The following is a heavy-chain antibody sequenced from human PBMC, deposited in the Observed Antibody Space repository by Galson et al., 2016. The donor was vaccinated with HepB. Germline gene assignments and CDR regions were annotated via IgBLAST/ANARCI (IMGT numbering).Heavy chain of an antibody. V-gene: IGHV3-66*02. CDR1: GFTVSSDY. D-gene: IGHD4-17*01. CDR3: ARDPGLRNGMGG. Sequence: SQRLSCAVSGFTVSSDYMSWVRQAPGKELEWVSVIYSGGDTYYADSAKGRFTISRDNSKNTVYHQMSSLRTEDTAVYFCARDPGLRNGMGGWGKGTTVTVSS. J-gene: IGHJ6*04. CDR2: IYSGGDT.